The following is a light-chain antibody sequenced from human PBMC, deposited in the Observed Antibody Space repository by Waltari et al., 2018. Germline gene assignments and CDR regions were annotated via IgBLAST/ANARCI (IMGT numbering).Light chain of an antibody. CDR1: QSVSSNY. J-gene: IGKJ2*01. V-gene: IGKV3-20*01. CDR3: QQYGSSPYT. CDR2: GAS. Sequence: CRASQSVSSNYLAWYQQKPGQAPRLLIYGASSRATGIPDRFSGSGSGTDFTLTISRLEPEDFAVYYCQQYGSSPYTFGQGTKLEIK.